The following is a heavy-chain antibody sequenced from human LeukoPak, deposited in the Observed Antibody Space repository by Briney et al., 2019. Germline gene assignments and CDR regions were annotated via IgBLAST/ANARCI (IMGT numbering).Heavy chain of an antibody. D-gene: IGHD4-11*01. CDR3: ARGLQYSDY. V-gene: IGHV4-4*02. J-gene: IGHJ4*02. CDR1: GGSISSSNW. Sequence: PSETLSLTCAVSGGSISSSNWWSWVRQPPGKGLEWIGYIYYSGSTYYNPSLKSRVTISVDTSKNQFSLKLSSVTAADTAVYYCARGLQYSDYWGQGTLVTVSS. CDR2: IYYSGST.